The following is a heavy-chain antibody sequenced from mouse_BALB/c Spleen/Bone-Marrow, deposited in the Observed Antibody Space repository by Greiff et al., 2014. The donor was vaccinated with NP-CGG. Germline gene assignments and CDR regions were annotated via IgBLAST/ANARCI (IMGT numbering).Heavy chain of an antibody. V-gene: IGHV1S132*01. Sequence: QVQLQQSGAELVKPGASVKLSCKTSGYTFTSYWIQWVKQRPGQGLGWIGEIFPGTGTTYYNEKFKGKATLTIDTSSSTAYMQLSSLTSGDSAVYFCARRRGNWEAMGYWGQGTSVTVSS. CDR1: GYTFTSYW. D-gene: IGHD4-1*01. J-gene: IGHJ4*01. CDR3: ARRRGNWEAMGY. CDR2: IFPGTGTT.